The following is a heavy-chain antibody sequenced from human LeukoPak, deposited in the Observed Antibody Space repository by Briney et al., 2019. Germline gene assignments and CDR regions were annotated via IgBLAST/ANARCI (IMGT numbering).Heavy chain of an antibody. CDR1: GFTFSSYG. CDR2: VWYDGSST. Sequence: PGGSLRLSCASSGFTFSSYGMHWVRQAPGKGLEWVAVVWYDGSSTYYADSVKGRFTISRDNSKNTLYLQMNSLRAEDTAVYYCATDVDWKYFDYWGQGTLVTVSS. V-gene: IGHV3-33*01. D-gene: IGHD3-9*01. CDR3: ATDVDWKYFDY. J-gene: IGHJ4*02.